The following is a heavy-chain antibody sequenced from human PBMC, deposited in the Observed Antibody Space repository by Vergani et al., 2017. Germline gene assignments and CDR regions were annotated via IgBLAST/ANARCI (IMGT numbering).Heavy chain of an antibody. CDR2: INPSGGHT. D-gene: IGHD3-9*01. V-gene: IGHV1-46*03. Sequence: QVQVVQSGAEVKKSGASVKVSCKTSGYNFSNYYMHWGRQAPGQGLEWMGIINPSGGHTNYAQKFQGRVTMTRDTSTSTVYMELSSMRSEDTAIYYCARGDYVILTGYRYWGQGTLVTVPA. J-gene: IGHJ4*02. CDR3: ARGDYVILTGYRY. CDR1: GYNFSNYY.